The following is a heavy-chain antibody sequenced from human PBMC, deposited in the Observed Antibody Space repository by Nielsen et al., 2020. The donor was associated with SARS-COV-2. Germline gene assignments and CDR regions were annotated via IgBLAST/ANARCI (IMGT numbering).Heavy chain of an antibody. J-gene: IGHJ4*02. CDR1: GYSFTNYW. V-gene: IGHV5-51*01. CDR2: MYPGDSDT. CDR3: ARRQYYDSSGYPY. Sequence: GESLKISCKVSGYSFTNYWIGWVRQMPGKGLEWMGIMYPGDSDTRYSPSFQGQVTISADKSISTAYLQWSSLKASDTAMYYCARRQYYDSSGYPYWGQGTLVTVSS. D-gene: IGHD3-22*01.